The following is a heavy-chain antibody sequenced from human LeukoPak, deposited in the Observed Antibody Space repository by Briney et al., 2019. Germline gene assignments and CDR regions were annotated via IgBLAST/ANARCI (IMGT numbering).Heavy chain of an antibody. CDR1: GFTFSSHW. J-gene: IGHJ4*02. Sequence: GGSLRLSCAASGFTFSSHWMTWVRQGPGKGLEWVANIKQDGSEKYYVDSVKGRFTISRDNAKNSLYLQMNSLRAEDTAVYYCARGRDYGGDRGYFDYWGQGTLVTVSS. D-gene: IGHD4-23*01. V-gene: IGHV3-7*04. CDR3: ARGRDYGGDRGYFDY. CDR2: IKQDGSEK.